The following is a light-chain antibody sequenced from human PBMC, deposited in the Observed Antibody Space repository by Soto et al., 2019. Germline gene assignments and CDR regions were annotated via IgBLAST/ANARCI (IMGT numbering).Light chain of an antibody. J-gene: IGLJ1*01. CDR3: SSYTVSSNYV. V-gene: IGLV2-14*01. CDR2: QVT. CDR1: SSDIAIYNY. Sequence: QSVRTQPASVSGSTGQSITISCTGTSSDIAIYNYVSWYQQQPGKAPKLMIYQVTNRPSGVSNRFAGSRSGNTASFPISGLQAEDEADYYCSSYTVSSNYVFGTGTKV.